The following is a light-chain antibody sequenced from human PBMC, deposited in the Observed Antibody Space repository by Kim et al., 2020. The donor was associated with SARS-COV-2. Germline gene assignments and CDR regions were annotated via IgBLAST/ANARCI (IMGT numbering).Light chain of an antibody. V-gene: IGLV2-14*04. J-gene: IGLJ3*02. Sequence: GQSITISCTGTSSDVGGYNDVSCYQQHPGKVPQLMIYAVTKRPSGISNRFSGSKSGNTASLTISGLQAEDEADYYCTSYTRSNTWVFGVGTKVTVL. CDR3: TSYTRSNTWV. CDR1: SSDVGGYND. CDR2: AVT.